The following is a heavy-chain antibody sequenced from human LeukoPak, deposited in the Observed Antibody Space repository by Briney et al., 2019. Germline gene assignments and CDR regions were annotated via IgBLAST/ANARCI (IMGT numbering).Heavy chain of an antibody. Sequence: GGSLRLSCAASGFTVSSNYMSWVRQAPGKGLEWVSVIYSGGSTYYADSVKGRFTISRDNSESTLYLQMNSLRAEDTAVYYCAKDLGRGYSYGYFDYWGQGALVTVSS. D-gene: IGHD5-18*01. V-gene: IGHV3-53*01. CDR1: GFTVSSNY. CDR3: AKDLGRGYSYGYFDY. CDR2: IYSGGST. J-gene: IGHJ4*02.